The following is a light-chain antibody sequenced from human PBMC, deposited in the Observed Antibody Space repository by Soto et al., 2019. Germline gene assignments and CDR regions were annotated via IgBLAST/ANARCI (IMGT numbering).Light chain of an antibody. Sequence: QSVLTQPPSASGSPGQSVTISCTGTSSDVGGYDYVSWYKQHPGKAPKLMIYEVSKRPSGVPDRFSGSKSGNTAALTVSGLQAEDEADYYCSSYVGTNSYVFGTGTKGTVL. CDR1: SSDVGGYDY. V-gene: IGLV2-8*01. CDR2: EVS. J-gene: IGLJ1*01. CDR3: SSYVGTNSYV.